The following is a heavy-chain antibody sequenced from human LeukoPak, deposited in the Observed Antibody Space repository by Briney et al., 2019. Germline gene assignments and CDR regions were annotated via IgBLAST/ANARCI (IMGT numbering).Heavy chain of an antibody. V-gene: IGHV4-4*02. D-gene: IGHD2-2*01. CDR2: VHLDGRT. Sequence: KASETLSLTCGVSGGSVINTNWWTWVRQPPGKGLEWIGEVHLDGRTNYNPSLESRLTMSVDVSENQVSLRLTSVTAADTAVYFCAGQPENTRGFYWGQGTLVTVSS. CDR1: GGSVINTNW. CDR3: AGQPENTRGFY. J-gene: IGHJ1*01.